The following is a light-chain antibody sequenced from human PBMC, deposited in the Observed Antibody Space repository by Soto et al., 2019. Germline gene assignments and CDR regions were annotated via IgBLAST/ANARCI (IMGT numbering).Light chain of an antibody. CDR1: QSVGSN. CDR2: GAS. CDR3: QQYNNWPQDRT. Sequence: EIVMTQSPATLSVSPGERATLSCRASQSVGSNLAWYQQTPVQAPRLLISGASTRTTGIPARFSGSGSGTDFTLTIRSVQSEDFAIYFCQQYNNWPQDRTFGQGTKVEIK. J-gene: IGKJ1*01. V-gene: IGKV3-15*01.